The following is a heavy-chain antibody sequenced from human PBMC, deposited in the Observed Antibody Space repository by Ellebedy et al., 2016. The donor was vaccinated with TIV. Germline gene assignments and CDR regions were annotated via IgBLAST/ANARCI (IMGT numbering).Heavy chain of an antibody. J-gene: IGHJ4*02. V-gene: IGHV4-31*03. Sequence: SETLSLXXTVSGGSISSGGYYWSWIRQHPGKGLEWIGYIYYSGSTYYNPSLKSRVTISVDTSKNQFSLKLSSVAAADTAVYYCARDLDGGLYDYWGQGTLVTVSS. CDR1: GGSISSGGYY. CDR3: ARDLDGGLYDY. D-gene: IGHD2-15*01. CDR2: IYYSGST.